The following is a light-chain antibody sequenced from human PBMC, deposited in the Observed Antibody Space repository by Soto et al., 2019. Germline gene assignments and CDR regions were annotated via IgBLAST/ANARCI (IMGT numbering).Light chain of an antibody. CDR3: SSYTTSSTLKV. V-gene: IGLV2-14*03. J-gene: IGLJ1*01. Sequence: QSALTQPASVSGSPGQSITISCTGTSSDFGDYRYVSWYQQHPDKAPKLMISEVSNRPSGVSNRFSGSKSGNTASLTISGLQAEDEADYYCSSYTTSSTLKVFGTGTKLTVL. CDR2: EVS. CDR1: SSDFGDYRY.